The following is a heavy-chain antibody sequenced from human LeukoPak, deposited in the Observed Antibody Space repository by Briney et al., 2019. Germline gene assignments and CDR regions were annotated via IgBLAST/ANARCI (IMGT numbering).Heavy chain of an antibody. D-gene: IGHD6-19*01. CDR2: IYPGDSDT. CDR1: GYSFTSYW. Sequence: GESLKISCKGSGYSFTSYWIGWVRQMPGKGLEWMGIIYPGDSDTRYSPSFQGQVTLSADKSISTAYLQWSSLKASDTAMYYCARLGNSSGWIPDAFDIWGQGTMVTVSS. V-gene: IGHV5-51*01. J-gene: IGHJ3*02. CDR3: ARLGNSSGWIPDAFDI.